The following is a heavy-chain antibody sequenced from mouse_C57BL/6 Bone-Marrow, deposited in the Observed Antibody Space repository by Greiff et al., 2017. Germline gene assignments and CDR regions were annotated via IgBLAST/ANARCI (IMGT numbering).Heavy chain of an antibody. D-gene: IGHD1-1*01. Sequence: EVQLQQSGTVLARPGASVKMSCKTSGYTFTSYWMHWVKQRPGQGLEWIGAIYPGHSDTSYNQKFKGKAKLTAVTSASTAYMELSSLTNEDSAVYYCTRLMIYWTTVVAFDYWGQGTTLTVSS. V-gene: IGHV1-5*01. CDR3: TRLMIYWTTVVAFDY. CDR1: GYTFTSYW. J-gene: IGHJ2*01. CDR2: IYPGHSDT.